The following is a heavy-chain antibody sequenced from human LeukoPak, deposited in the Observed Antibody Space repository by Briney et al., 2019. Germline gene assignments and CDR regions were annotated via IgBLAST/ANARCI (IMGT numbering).Heavy chain of an antibody. Sequence: SSVKVSCKASGGTFISYTISWVRQAPGQGLEWMGRINPDIDVANYAEKFQGRVTMTRDTSISTAYMDLGSLTSDDTAVSYCARAVIRGIHFDSWGQGTLVTVSS. CDR3: ARAVIRGIHFDS. CDR2: INPDIDVA. D-gene: IGHD3-10*01. CDR1: GGTFISYT. V-gene: IGHV1-2*06. J-gene: IGHJ4*02.